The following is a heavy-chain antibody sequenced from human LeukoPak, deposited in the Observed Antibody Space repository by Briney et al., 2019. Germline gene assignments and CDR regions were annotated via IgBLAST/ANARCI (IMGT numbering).Heavy chain of an antibody. J-gene: IGHJ5*02. CDR1: GGSISSSSYY. D-gene: IGHD3-22*01. Sequence: SETLSLTCTVSGGSISSSSYYWGWIRQPPGKGLEWIGSIYYSGSTYYNPSLKSRVTISVDTSKNQFSLKLSSVTAADTAVYYCARRRIVVATGWFDPWGQGTLVTVSS. V-gene: IGHV4-39*01. CDR3: ARRRIVVATGWFDP. CDR2: IYYSGST.